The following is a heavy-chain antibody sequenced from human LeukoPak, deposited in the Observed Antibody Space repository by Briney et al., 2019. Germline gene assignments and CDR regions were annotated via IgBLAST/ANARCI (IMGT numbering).Heavy chain of an antibody. V-gene: IGHV3-21*01. D-gene: IGHD3-10*01. CDR2: ISSSSSYI. Sequence: GGSLRLSCAASGFTFSSYSMNWVRQAPGKGLEWVSSISSSSSYIYYADSVKGRFTISRDNAKNSLYLQMNSLRAEDTAVYYCARGVDTMVRGVGYYFDYWGQGTLVTVSS. J-gene: IGHJ4*02. CDR3: ARGVDTMVRGVGYYFDY. CDR1: GFTFSSYS.